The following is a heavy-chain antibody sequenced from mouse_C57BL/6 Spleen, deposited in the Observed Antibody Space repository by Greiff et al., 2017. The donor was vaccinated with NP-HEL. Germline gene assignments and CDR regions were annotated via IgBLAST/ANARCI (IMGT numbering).Heavy chain of an antibody. J-gene: IGHJ2*01. Sequence: QVQLQQSGAELVRPGTSVKVSCKASGYAFTNYLIEWVKQRPGQGLEWIGVINPGSGGTNYNEKFKGKATLTADKSSSTAYMQLSSLTSEDSAVYFCARWAYGYGYFDYWGQGTTLTVSS. V-gene: IGHV1-54*01. CDR2: INPGSGGT. CDR3: ARWAYGYGYFDY. D-gene: IGHD2-2*01. CDR1: GYAFTNYL.